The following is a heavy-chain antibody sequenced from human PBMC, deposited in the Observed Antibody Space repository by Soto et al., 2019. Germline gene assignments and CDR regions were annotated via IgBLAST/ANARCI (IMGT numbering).Heavy chain of an antibody. CDR3: SKSNLDTWERYFFDF. V-gene: IGHV3-23*01. J-gene: IGHJ4*02. D-gene: IGHD1-26*01. CDR1: GFTFSSFS. CDR2: ISGLGGSI. Sequence: EVQLLESGGGLVQPGGSLRLSCAASGFTFSSFSLSWVRQAPGKGLEWVSGISGLGGSIYYADSVKGRFTISRDNSKNTLYLQMNSLRAEDTPVYSCSKSNLDTWERYFFDFWGQGTLVTVSS.